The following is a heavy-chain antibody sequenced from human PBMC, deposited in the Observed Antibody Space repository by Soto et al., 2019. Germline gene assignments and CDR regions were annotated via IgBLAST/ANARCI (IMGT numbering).Heavy chain of an antibody. Sequence: QVQLVQSGAEVKKPGASVKVSCKASGYFFTNYYIHWVRQAPGQGLEWMGLINPSGGTTNYAQKYKCRITMSRDRTPNPGCLEVSSLGTEDRAGYYCASTPNYHDPTGDAGCFHHWGEVTLVTVSS. D-gene: IGHD2-21*01. CDR2: INPSGGTT. J-gene: IGHJ1*01. CDR1: GYFFTNYY. V-gene: IGHV1-46*01. CDR3: ASTPNYHDPTGDAGCFHH.